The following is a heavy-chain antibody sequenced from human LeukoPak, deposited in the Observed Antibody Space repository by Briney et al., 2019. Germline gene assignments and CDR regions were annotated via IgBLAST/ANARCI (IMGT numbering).Heavy chain of an antibody. CDR2: IIPIFGTA. D-gene: IGHD2-21*02. Sequence: RVASVKVSCKASGGTFSSYAISWVRQAPGQGLEWMGGIIPIFGTANYAQKFQGRVTITTDESTSTAYMKLSSLRSEDTAVYYCARKAYCGGDCSHHYYYYMDVWGKGTTVTVSS. CDR1: GGTFSSYA. CDR3: ARKAYCGGDCSHHYYYYMDV. V-gene: IGHV1-69*05. J-gene: IGHJ6*03.